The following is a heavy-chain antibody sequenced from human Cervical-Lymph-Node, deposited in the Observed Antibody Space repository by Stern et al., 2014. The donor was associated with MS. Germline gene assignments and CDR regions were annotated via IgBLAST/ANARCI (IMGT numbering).Heavy chain of an antibody. D-gene: IGHD3-22*01. CDR1: GYTFTNHY. V-gene: IGHV1-46*03. CDR3: TRAQYYDGSGYGSNWFDP. Sequence: QVQLVQSGAEVRKPGASVKVSCKASGYTFTNHYIHWVRQAPGQGLEWMGIINPSGGSTNYAQKFQGRVTLTRDTSTNTVYMDLSSLRSEDTAVYYCTRAQYYDGSGYGSNWFDPWGQGTLVTVSS. J-gene: IGHJ5*02. CDR2: INPSGGST.